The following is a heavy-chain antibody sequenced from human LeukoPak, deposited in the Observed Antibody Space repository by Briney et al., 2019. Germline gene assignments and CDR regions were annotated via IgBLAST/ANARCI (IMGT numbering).Heavy chain of an antibody. D-gene: IGHD1-14*01. V-gene: IGHV1-46*01. CDR3: ARSYNRNRPLDY. CDR1: GDTFTSYY. CDR2: INPSGGST. J-gene: IGHJ4*02. Sequence: ASVKVSCKASGDTFTSYYMHWVRQAPGQGLEWMGIINPSGGSTSYAQKFQGRVTMTRDTSTSTVYMELSSLRSEDTAVYYCARSYNRNRPLDYWGQGALVTVSS.